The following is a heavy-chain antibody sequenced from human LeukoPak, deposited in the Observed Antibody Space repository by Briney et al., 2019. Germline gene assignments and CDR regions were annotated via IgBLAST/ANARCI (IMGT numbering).Heavy chain of an antibody. J-gene: IGHJ4*02. CDR1: GYTFTGYY. CDR2: INPNSGGT. Sequence: ASVKVSCKASGYTFTGYYMHWVRQAPGQGLEWMGWINPNSGGTNYAQKFQGRVTMTRDTSISTAYMELGRLRSDDTAVYYCARDLRSGYYYDSSGYYDYWGQGTLVTVSS. D-gene: IGHD3-22*01. CDR3: ARDLRSGYYYDSSGYYDY. V-gene: IGHV1-2*02.